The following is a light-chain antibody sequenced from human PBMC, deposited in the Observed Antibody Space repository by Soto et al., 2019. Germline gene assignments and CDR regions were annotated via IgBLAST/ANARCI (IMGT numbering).Light chain of an antibody. V-gene: IGLV2-14*01. CDR2: EVS. CDR3: TSYTSYSTLDV. J-gene: IGLJ1*01. CDR1: SSDVGGYNY. Sequence: QSALTQPAYVSGSPGQSITISCTGTSSDVGGYNYVSWYQQHPDKAPKLMIYEVSNRPSGVSNRFSGSKSGHTASLTISWLQSEDEADYFCTSYTSYSTLDVFGTGTKLTVL.